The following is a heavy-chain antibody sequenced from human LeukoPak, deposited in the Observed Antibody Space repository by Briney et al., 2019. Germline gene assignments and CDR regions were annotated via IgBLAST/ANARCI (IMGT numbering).Heavy chain of an antibody. J-gene: IGHJ3*02. Sequence: PPGGSLRLSCAASGFTFSSYAMSWVRQAPGKGLEWVSAISGSGGSTYYADSVKGRFTISRDNSKNTLYLQMNSLRAEDTAVYYCAKVVTERWDAFDIWGQGTMVTVSS. CDR3: AKVVTERWDAFDI. CDR2: ISGSGGST. D-gene: IGHD4-23*01. V-gene: IGHV3-23*01. CDR1: GFTFSSYA.